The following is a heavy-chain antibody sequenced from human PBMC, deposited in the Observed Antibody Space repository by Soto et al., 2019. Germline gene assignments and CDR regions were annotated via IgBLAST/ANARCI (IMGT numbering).Heavy chain of an antibody. D-gene: IGHD2-2*03. CDR1: GFTFTDYY. Sequence: GGSLRLSCAASGFTFTDYYMSWIRQAPGKGLEWVSYISGSGSTIYYAASVKGRFTISRDNAKNSLYLQMNSLRTEDTAVYFCARAGMDIVAVPADSPLYYYGMDVWGQGTTVTVSS. CDR2: ISGSGSTI. V-gene: IGHV3-11*01. J-gene: IGHJ6*02. CDR3: ARAGMDIVAVPADSPLYYYGMDV.